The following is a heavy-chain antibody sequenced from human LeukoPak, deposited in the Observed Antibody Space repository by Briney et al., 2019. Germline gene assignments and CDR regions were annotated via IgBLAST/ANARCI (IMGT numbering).Heavy chain of an antibody. CDR1: GGSISSSNW. D-gene: IGHD6-6*01. J-gene: IGHJ5*02. CDR3: ARAPEQQLAWFDP. CDR2: IYHSGST. V-gene: IGHV4-4*02. Sequence: SGTLSLTCAVSGGSISSSNWWSWVRQPPGKGLEWIGEIYHSGSTNYNPSLKSRVTISVDKSKNQFSLKLSSVTAADTAVYYCARAPEQQLAWFDPWGQGTLVTVSS.